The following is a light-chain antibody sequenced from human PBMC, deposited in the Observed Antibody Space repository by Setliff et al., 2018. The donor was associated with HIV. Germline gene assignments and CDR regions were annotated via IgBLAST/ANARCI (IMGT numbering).Light chain of an antibody. CDR1: SSDIGAYDY. Sequence: QAASVSGSPGQPITISCTGTSSDIGAYDYVSWYQQHPGKAPKLIIYDVSSRPSGVSYRFSGSKSDNTASLTISGLQSEDEADYYCYSSTTSSTWVFGGGTK. V-gene: IGLV2-14*03. CDR2: DVS. CDR3: YSSTTSSTWV. J-gene: IGLJ3*02.